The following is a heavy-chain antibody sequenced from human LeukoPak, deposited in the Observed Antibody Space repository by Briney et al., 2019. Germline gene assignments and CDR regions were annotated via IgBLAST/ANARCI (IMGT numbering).Heavy chain of an antibody. V-gene: IGHV3-7*05. Sequence: GGSLRLSCAASGFTFSSYWMSWVRQAPGKGLEWVANIDQDGSEKYYVDSVKGRFTISRDNAKNSLYLQMNSLRADDTAVYYCARDYYDSSGYAEYFQHWGQGTLVTVSS. CDR3: ARDYYDSSGYAEYFQH. CDR2: IDQDGSEK. D-gene: IGHD3-22*01. CDR1: GFTFSSYW. J-gene: IGHJ1*01.